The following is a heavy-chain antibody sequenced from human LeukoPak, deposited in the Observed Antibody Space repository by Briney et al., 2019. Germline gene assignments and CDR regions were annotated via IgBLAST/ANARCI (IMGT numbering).Heavy chain of an antibody. V-gene: IGHV1-18*01. CDR3: ARDLVGRGSYYYMDV. J-gene: IGHJ6*03. CDR2: ISAYNGNT. CDR1: GYTFTSYG. Sequence: ASVRVSCKASGYTFTSYGISWVRQAPGQGLEWMGWISAYNGNTNYAQKLQGRVTMTTDTSTSTAYMELRSLRSDDTAVYYCARDLVGRGSYYYMDVWGKGTTVTVSS. D-gene: IGHD2-8*02.